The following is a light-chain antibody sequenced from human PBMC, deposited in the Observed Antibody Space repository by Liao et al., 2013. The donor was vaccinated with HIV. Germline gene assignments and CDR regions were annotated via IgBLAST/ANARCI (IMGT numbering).Light chain of an antibody. CDR1: NIGSKS. CDR2: QDT. CDR3: QAWDSSTGV. Sequence: SYVLTQPPSVSVAPGKTARITCGGNNIGSKSVHWYQQKPGQSPVLVIYQDTKRPSGIPERFSGSNSGNTATLTISRVEAGDEADYYCQAWDSSTGVFGTGTKVTVL. J-gene: IGLJ1*01. V-gene: IGLV3-21*01.